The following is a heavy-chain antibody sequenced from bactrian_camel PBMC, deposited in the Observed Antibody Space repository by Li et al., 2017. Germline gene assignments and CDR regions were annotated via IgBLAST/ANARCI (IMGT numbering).Heavy chain of an antibody. CDR2: INIYGTA. Sequence: HVQLVESGGGSVQAGGSLRLSCAASRVTGCSFDTSWHRQAPGKEREFVSRINIYGTANYADSVKGRFTVFKGNAGKTLYLQMNSLRPEDTAMYYCAAVAEGRTVEGGVSLWTLFESGYWGQGTQVTVS. CDR1: RVTGCSFD. CDR3: AAVAEGRTVEGGVSLWTLFESGY. D-gene: IGHD3*01. V-gene: IGHV3S55*01. J-gene: IGHJ4*01.